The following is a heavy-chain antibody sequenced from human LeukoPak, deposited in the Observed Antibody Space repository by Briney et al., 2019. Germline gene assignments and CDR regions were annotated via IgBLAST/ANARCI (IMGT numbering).Heavy chain of an antibody. CDR2: ISYDGSNK. Sequence: PGGSLRLSCAASGFTFSSYGMHWVRQAPGKGLEWVAVISYDGSNKYYADSVKGRFTISRDNSKNTLYLQTNSLRAEDTAVYYCAKVYCSSTSCYGMDVWGKGTTVTVSS. CDR3: AKVYCSSTSCYGMDV. CDR1: GFTFSSYG. D-gene: IGHD2-2*01. J-gene: IGHJ6*04. V-gene: IGHV3-30*18.